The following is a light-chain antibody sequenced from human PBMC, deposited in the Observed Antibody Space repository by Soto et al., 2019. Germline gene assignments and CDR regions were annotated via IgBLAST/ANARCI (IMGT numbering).Light chain of an antibody. J-gene: IGLJ2*01. Sequence: QSALTQPASVSGSPGQSITISCTGTSSDVGGYNYVSWYQQHPGKAPKLMIYEVSKRPSGVPDRFSGSKSGNTASLTVSGLQAEDEADYYCSSYGGRNNLLFGGGTQLTVL. CDR2: EVS. V-gene: IGLV2-8*01. CDR3: SSYGGRNNLL. CDR1: SSDVGGYNY.